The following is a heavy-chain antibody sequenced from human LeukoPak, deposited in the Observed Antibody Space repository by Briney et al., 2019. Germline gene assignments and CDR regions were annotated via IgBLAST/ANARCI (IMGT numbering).Heavy chain of an antibody. CDR2: ISSSSSCT. Sequence: PGGSLRLSCAASGFTFSDYYMSWIRQAPGKGLEWVSYISSSSSCTNYADSVKGRFTISRDNAKNSLYLQVNSLRAEDTAVYYCARIMITVTTSDYWGQGTLVTVSS. CDR3: ARIMITVTTSDY. V-gene: IGHV3-11*06. J-gene: IGHJ4*02. CDR1: GFTFSDYY. D-gene: IGHD4-17*01.